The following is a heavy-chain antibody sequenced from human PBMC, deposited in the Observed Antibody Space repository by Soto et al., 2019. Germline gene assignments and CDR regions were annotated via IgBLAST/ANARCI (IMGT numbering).Heavy chain of an antibody. D-gene: IGHD2-21*02. V-gene: IGHV4-34*01. CDR3: ARSPMGLLFRYYFDY. CDR2: INHSGRT. Sequence: QVQLQQWGAGLLKPSETLSLTCAVYGGSFSGYYWSWIRQPPGKGLEWIGQINHSGRTNYNPSLKSRVTISVATSKNQFSLKLSSVTAADTAVYYCARSPMGLLFRYYFDYWGQGTLVTVSS. J-gene: IGHJ4*02. CDR1: GGSFSGYY.